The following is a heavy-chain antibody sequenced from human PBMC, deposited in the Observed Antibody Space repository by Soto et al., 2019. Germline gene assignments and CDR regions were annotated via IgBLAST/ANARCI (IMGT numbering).Heavy chain of an antibody. CDR2: IIAIFGTA. V-gene: IGHV1-69*01. D-gene: IGHD6-19*01. J-gene: IGHJ4*02. Sequence: QVQLVQSGAEVKKPGSSVKVSCKASGGTFSSYAISWVRQVPGQGLEWMGGIIAIFGTANYAQKFQGRVTITADESTSTAYMGVSSLRSEDTAVYYCARDQGSGWYGRWDYWGQGTLVTVSS. CDR1: GGTFSSYA. CDR3: ARDQGSGWYGRWDY.